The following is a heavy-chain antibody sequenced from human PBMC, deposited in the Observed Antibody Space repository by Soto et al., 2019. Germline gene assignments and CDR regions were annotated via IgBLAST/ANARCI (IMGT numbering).Heavy chain of an antibody. CDR1: GYTFTSYA. Sequence: GASVKVSCKASGYTFTSYAMHWVRQAPGQRLEWMGWINAGNGNTKYSQKFQGRVTITRDTSASTAYMELSSLRSEDTAVYYCARDVTGYSSSWPFFQHWGQGTLVTVSS. CDR3: ARDVTGYSSSWPFFQH. J-gene: IGHJ1*01. CDR2: INAGNGNT. D-gene: IGHD6-13*01. V-gene: IGHV1-3*01.